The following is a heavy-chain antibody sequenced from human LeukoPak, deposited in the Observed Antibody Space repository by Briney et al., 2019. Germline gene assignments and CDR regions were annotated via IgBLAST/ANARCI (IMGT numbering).Heavy chain of an antibody. Sequence: SETLSLTCTVSGGSISSYYWRWIRQPAGRGLEWVGRIYTSGSTNYNPSLKTRVTISVDTSTTQFSLQLSSVTAADTAVYYCARVGVITGLYYYYGMDVWGQGTTVTVSS. CDR3: ARVGVITGLYYYYGMDV. CDR2: IYTSGST. J-gene: IGHJ6*02. D-gene: IGHD3-16*01. CDR1: GGSISSYY. V-gene: IGHV4-4*07.